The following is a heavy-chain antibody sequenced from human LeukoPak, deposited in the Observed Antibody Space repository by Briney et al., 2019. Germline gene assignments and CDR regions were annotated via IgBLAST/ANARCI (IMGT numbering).Heavy chain of an antibody. V-gene: IGHV1-18*01. D-gene: IGHD3-22*01. CDR1: GYTFTSFG. Sequence: ASVTVSCKTSGYTFTSFGVSWVRQAPGQGLEWMGWISSDNGNTNYAQKFQGRVTMTTDTSTSTAYMELRNLRSDDTAVYYCARGQIVVVIRSPTLDYWGQGTLITVSS. CDR2: ISSDNGNT. J-gene: IGHJ4*02. CDR3: ARGQIVVVIRSPTLDY.